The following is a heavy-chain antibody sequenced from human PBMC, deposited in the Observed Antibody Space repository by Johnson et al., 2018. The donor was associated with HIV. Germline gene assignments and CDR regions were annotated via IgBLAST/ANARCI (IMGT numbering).Heavy chain of an antibody. D-gene: IGHD6-6*01. CDR1: GFTFSSYA. CDR3: AKDRAEYSTWIDALDI. J-gene: IGHJ3*02. Sequence: VQLVESGGGVVQPGRSLRLSCAASGFTFSSYAMHWVRQAPGKGLEWVAVISYDGSNKYFADSVKGRLTISRDNSKNTLYLQMNSLRPEDTAVYYCAKDRAEYSTWIDALDIWGQGTMVTVSS. CDR2: ISYDGSNK. V-gene: IGHV3-30*18.